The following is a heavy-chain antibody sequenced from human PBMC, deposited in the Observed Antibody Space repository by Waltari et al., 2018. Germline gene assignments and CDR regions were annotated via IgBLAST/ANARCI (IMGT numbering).Heavy chain of an antibody. J-gene: IGHJ6*03. CDR3: AKDRDYYYYMDV. CDR2: IWYDGSNK. V-gene: IGHV3-30*18. Sequence: QVQLVESGGGVVQPGRSLRLSCAASGFTFSSYGMHWVRQAPGKGLEWVAVIWYDGSNKYYADSVKGRFTISRDNSKNTLYLQMNSLRAEDTAMYYCAKDRDYYYYMDVWGKGTTVTVSS. CDR1: GFTFSSYG.